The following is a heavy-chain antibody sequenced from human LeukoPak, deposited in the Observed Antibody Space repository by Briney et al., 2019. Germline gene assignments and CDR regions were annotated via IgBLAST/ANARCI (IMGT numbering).Heavy chain of an antibody. CDR2: IIPIFGAA. V-gene: IGHV1-69*05. D-gene: IGHD5-24*01. CDR1: GGTFSTYG. CDR3: AVEMTTKTGVFFDF. Sequence: SVNVSRKASGGTFSTYGVNWVRQAPGQGLEWMGGIIPIFGAANYAQKFPGRVTLTTDESTNTAYMELSSLRSEDTAVFYCAVEMTTKTGVFFDFWGQGTLATVSS. J-gene: IGHJ4*02.